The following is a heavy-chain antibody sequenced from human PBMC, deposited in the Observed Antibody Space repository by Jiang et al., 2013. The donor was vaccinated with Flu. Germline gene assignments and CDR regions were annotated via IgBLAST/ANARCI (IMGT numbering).Heavy chain of an antibody. D-gene: IGHD2-8*01. CDR2: IYYSGST. V-gene: IGHV4-39*01. CDR3: ATPGVLMVYAPTQEAFDI. Sequence: SGPGLVKPSETLSLTCTVSGGSISSSSYYWGWIRQPPGKGLEWIGSIYYSGSTYYNPSLKSRVTISVDTSKNQFSLKLSSVTAADTAVYYCATPGVLMVYAPTQEAFDIWGQGTMVTVSS. J-gene: IGHJ3*02. CDR1: GGSISSSSYY.